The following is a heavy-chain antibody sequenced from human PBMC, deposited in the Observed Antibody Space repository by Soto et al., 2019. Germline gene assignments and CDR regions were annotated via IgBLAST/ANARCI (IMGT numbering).Heavy chain of an antibody. CDR2: IYYSGST. CDR1: GGSISSAGYN. D-gene: IGHD3-10*01. CDR3: ARYGSGTYYPTTFDS. J-gene: IGHJ4*02. Sequence: QVQLQESGPGLVKPSQTLSLTCTVSGGSISSAGYNRSWIRQHPGKGLERIGYIYYSGSTYYNPSLKSRVTISVDTSKNQFSLKLSSVTAADTAVYYCARYGSGTYYPTTFDSWGQGTLVTVSS. V-gene: IGHV4-31*03.